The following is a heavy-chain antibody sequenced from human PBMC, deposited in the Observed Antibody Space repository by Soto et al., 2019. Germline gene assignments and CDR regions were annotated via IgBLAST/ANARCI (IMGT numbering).Heavy chain of an antibody. CDR1: GYTFTSYG. CDR3: ARVKTWGPYSSSSKYNWFDP. Sequence: ASVKVSCKASGYTFTSYGISWVRQAPGQGLEWMGWISAYNGNTNYAQKLQGRVTMTTDTSTSTAYMELRSLRSDDTAVYYCARVKTWGPYSSSSKYNWFDPWGQGTLVTVSS. D-gene: IGHD6-6*01. J-gene: IGHJ5*02. CDR2: ISAYNGNT. V-gene: IGHV1-18*01.